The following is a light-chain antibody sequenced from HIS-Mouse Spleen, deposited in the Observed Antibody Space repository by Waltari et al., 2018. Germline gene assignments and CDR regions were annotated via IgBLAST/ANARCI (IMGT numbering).Light chain of an antibody. CDR1: SSDVGSYNL. Sequence: QSALTQPASVSGSPGQSITISCTGTSSDVGSYNLVSWYQQHPGKAPKLMIYEGSKRPSGVSNLFSGSNSCNTASLTISGLQAEDEADYYCCSYAGSSTFVVFGGGTKLTVL. V-gene: IGLV2-23*01. CDR3: CSYAGSSTFVV. CDR2: EGS. J-gene: IGLJ2*01.